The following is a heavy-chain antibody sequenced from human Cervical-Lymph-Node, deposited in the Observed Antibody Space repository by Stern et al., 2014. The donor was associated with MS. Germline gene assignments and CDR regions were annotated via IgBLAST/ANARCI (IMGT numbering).Heavy chain of an antibody. D-gene: IGHD3-16*02. CDR1: GGTISNYI. J-gene: IGHJ4*02. CDR2: IIPMFGIA. V-gene: IGHV1-69*01. Sequence: QLVQSGAEVKKPWSSVKVSCKASGGTISNYIIGWVRQAPGQGLEWMGGIIPMFGIANYAEKFQDRVTITADESTSTAYMDLSSLRSEDTAVYYCARATSDYIWGTYRFLDSWGQGTLVIVS. CDR3: ARATSDYIWGTYRFLDS.